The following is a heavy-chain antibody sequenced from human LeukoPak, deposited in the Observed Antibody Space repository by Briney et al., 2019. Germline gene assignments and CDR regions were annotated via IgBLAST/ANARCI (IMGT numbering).Heavy chain of an antibody. Sequence: GGFLRLSCAASGFTFSSYSMNWVRQAPGKGLEWVSSISSSSSYIYYADSVKGRFTISRDNAKNSLYLQMNSLRAEDTAVYYCARDPVSYYFDYWGQGTLVTVSS. CDR3: ARDPVSYYFDY. V-gene: IGHV3-21*01. CDR2: ISSSSSYI. CDR1: GFTFSSYS. J-gene: IGHJ4*02.